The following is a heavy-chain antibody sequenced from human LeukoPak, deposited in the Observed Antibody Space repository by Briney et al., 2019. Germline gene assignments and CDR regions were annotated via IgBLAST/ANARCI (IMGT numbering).Heavy chain of an antibody. D-gene: IGHD5-18*01. J-gene: IGHJ4*02. CDR3: AKEAGYSYGFDY. CDR1: GFXFSNYG. V-gene: IGHV3-30*18. Sequence: GGSLRLSCAASGFXFSNYGIHWVRQAPGKGLEWVADISYDGSNKYYADSLKGRCTISRDKSKNTVYLQMNSLRDEDTAVYYCAKEAGYSYGFDYWGQGTLVTVSS. CDR2: ISYDGSNK.